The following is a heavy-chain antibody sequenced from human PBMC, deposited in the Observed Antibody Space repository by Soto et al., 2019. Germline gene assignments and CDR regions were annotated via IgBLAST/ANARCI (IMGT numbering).Heavy chain of an antibody. CDR2: INPSGGST. V-gene: IGHV1-46*01. J-gene: IGHJ6*02. D-gene: IGHD3-10*01. CDR3: ASPSITMVRGVMSYYYYGMDV. Sequence: ASVKVSCKASGYTFTSYYMHWVRQAPGQGLEWMGIINPSGGSTSYAQKFQGRVTMTRDTSTSTVYMELSSLRSEDTAVYYCASPSITMVRGVMSYYYYGMDVWGQGTTVTV. CDR1: GYTFTSYY.